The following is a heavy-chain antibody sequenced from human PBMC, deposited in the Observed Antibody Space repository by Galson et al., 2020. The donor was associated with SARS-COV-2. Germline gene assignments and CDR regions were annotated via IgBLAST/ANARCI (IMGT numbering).Heavy chain of an antibody. CDR2: IKQDGSEK. CDR1: GFTFSYSW. D-gene: IGHD2-15*01. CDR3: ARDGGKDYRLNY. J-gene: IGHJ4*02. Sequence: GGSLRLSCAASGFTFSYSWMSWVRQAPGKGLEWVATIKQDGSEKYYVDSVKGRFTISRDNAKNSLYLQMNSLRAEDTAVYHCARDGGKDYRLNYWGPGTLVTVSS. V-gene: IGHV3-7*01.